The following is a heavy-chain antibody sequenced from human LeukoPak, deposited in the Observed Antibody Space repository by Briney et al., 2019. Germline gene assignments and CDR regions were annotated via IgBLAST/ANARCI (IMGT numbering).Heavy chain of an antibody. Sequence: PGRSLRLSCAASGFTFSSYAMSWVRQAPGKGLEWVSAISGSGGSTYYAVSVKGRFTISRDNSKNTLYLQINSLRAEDTAVYYCAKPGSETYYYYYGMDVWGQGTTVIVSS. D-gene: IGHD3-10*01. CDR2: ISGSGGST. CDR3: AKPGSETYYYYYGMDV. V-gene: IGHV3-23*01. J-gene: IGHJ6*02. CDR1: GFTFSSYA.